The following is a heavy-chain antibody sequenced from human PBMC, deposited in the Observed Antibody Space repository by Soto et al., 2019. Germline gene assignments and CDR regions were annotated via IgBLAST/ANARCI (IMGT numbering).Heavy chain of an antibody. J-gene: IGHJ6*02. CDR1: GFTVSSNY. CDR2: IYPAGST. V-gene: IGHV3-53*01. D-gene: IGHD2-2*01. CDR3: ARDSQGLPAASPGFYYYGMDV. Sequence: GGSLRLSCAASGFTVSSNYMSWVRQAPGKGLEWVSIIYPAGSTYYADSVQGRFTISRDNSKNTLYLQMNSLRAEDTAVYYCARDSQGLPAASPGFYYYGMDVWGQGTTVTVSS.